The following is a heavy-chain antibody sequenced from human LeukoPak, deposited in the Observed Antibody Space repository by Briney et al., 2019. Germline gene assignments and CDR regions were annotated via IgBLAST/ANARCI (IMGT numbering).Heavy chain of an antibody. V-gene: IGHV3-30*18. D-gene: IGHD6-19*01. CDR3: AKGEEFIAVAGDYYYYGMDV. J-gene: IGHJ6*04. Sequence: QPGGSLRLSCAASGFTFSSYGMHWVRQAPGKGLEWVAVISYDGSNKYYADSVKGRFTISRDNSKNTLYLQMNSLRAEDTAVYYCAKGEEFIAVAGDYYYYGMDVWGKGTTVTVSS. CDR2: ISYDGSNK. CDR1: GFTFSSYG.